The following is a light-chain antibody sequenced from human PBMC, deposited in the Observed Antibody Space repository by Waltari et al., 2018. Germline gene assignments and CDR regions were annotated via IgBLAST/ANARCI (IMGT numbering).Light chain of an antibody. CDR3: GTWDGSLSAV. Sequence: QSVLTQPPSVSAAPGQKVTISCSGSSSDIGHNYVSWYQQLPGTAPKLLIYHNNKRPSGIPARFSGSKSGTSATLGITGLQTGDEADYYCGTWDGSLSAVFGGGTKLTVL. V-gene: IGLV1-51*01. CDR1: SSDIGHNY. J-gene: IGLJ2*01. CDR2: HNN.